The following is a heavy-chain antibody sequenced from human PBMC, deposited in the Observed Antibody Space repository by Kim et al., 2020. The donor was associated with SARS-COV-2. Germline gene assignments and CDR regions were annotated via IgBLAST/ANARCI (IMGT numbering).Heavy chain of an antibody. D-gene: IGHD4-17*01. CDR3: ARDGGYGGDYVY. V-gene: IGHV4-38-2*02. CDR2: IHHSGST. CDR1: ASSISSGYY. J-gene: IGHJ4*02. Sequence: SETLSLTCAVSASSISSGYYWGWIRQPPGKGLEWIGNIHHSGSTYYNPSLKSRVTISVDTSKNQFSLKLSSLTAADTAVYYCARDGGYGGDYVYWGRGTLVTVSS.